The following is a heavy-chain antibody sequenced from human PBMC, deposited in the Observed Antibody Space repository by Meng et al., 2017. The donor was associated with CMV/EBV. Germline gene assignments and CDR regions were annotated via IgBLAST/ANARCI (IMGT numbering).Heavy chain of an antibody. Sequence: GGSLRLSCAASGFTFSSYWMSWVRQAPGKGLEWVANIKQDGSEKYYVDSVKGRFTISRDNAKNSLYLQMNGLRAEDTAVYYCARDGFSRDNTMVRGVIITVVHYYYGMDVWGQGTTVTVSS. V-gene: IGHV3-7*01. CDR1: GFTFSSYW. D-gene: IGHD3-10*01. J-gene: IGHJ6*02. CDR2: IKQDGSEK. CDR3: ARDGFSRDNTMVRGVIITVVHYYYGMDV.